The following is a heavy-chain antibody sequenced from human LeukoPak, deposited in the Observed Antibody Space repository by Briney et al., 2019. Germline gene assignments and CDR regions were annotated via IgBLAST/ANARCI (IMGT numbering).Heavy chain of an antibody. CDR1: GGSISSSRDY. CDR3: VRQGWQPHRPSDY. D-gene: IGHD4-23*01. J-gene: IGHJ4*02. CDR2: VHYSGSP. Sequence: KSSETLSLTCTVSGGSISSSRDYWGWIRQPPGKGLELIGSVHYSGSPYYNPSLKSRVTISPHTSENQFSLKLTSVTAADTAVYFCVRQGWQPHRPSDYWGPGTLVTASS. V-gene: IGHV4-39*07.